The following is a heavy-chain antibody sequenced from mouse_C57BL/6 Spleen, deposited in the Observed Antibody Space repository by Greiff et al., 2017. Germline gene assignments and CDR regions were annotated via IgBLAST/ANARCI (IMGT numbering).Heavy chain of an antibody. CDR2: IYPGSGST. V-gene: IGHV1-55*01. CDR3: ARSVGTTVVATDYYATDY. D-gene: IGHD1-1*01. CDR1: GYTFTSYW. Sequence: QVQLQQPGAELVKPGASVKMSCKASGYTFTSYWITWVKQRPGQGLEWIGDIYPGSGSTNYNEKFKSKATLTVDTSSSTAYMQLSSLTSEDSAVYYCARSVGTTVVATDYYATDYWGQGTSVTVSS. J-gene: IGHJ4*01.